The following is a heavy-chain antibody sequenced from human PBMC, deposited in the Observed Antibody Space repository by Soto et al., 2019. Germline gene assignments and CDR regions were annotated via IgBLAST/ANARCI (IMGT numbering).Heavy chain of an antibody. D-gene: IGHD5-12*01. J-gene: IGHJ3*02. CDR2: MNSDGTST. Sequence: EVQLVESGGGLVQPGGSLRLSCAASGFAFSNYWIHWVRQAPGKGLVWVSRMNSDGTSTSYADSVRGRFTISRDNAKNTLYLQMNSLRAEDTAVYYCTRSGDAAYEQRDDAFDIWGQGTMVTVSS. CDR3: TRSGDAAYEQRDDAFDI. CDR1: GFAFSNYW. V-gene: IGHV3-74*01.